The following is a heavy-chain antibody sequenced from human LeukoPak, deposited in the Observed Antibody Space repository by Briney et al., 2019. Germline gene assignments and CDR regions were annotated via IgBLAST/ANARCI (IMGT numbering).Heavy chain of an antibody. Sequence: AGGSLRLSCAASGFTFSSYWMSWVRQAPGKGLEWVSSISSSSSYIYYADSVKGRFTISRDNAKNSLYLQMNSLRAEDTAVYYCARDSSSWYPMDVWGKGTTVTVSS. D-gene: IGHD6-13*01. CDR2: ISSSSSYI. CDR3: ARDSSSWYPMDV. J-gene: IGHJ6*03. V-gene: IGHV3-21*01. CDR1: GFTFSSYW.